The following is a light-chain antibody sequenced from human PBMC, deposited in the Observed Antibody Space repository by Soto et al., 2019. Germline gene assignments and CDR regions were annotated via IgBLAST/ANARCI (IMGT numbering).Light chain of an antibody. J-gene: IGKJ1*01. CDR3: KQYNDWPLT. CDR1: QSVSSN. Sequence: EIVMTQSPVTLSVSPGERVTLSCRASQSVSSNLAWYQQKPGQAPSLLIYGAFTRAPGIPARFSGTGSGTEFTLTISSLQSEDFALYYWKQYNDWPLTFGQGTKVDIX. V-gene: IGKV3-15*01. CDR2: GAF.